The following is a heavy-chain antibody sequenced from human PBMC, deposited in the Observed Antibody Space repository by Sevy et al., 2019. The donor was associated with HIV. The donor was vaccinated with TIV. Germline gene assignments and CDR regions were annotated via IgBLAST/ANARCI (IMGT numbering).Heavy chain of an antibody. Sequence: ASVKVSCKASGCTFTSYDINWVRQATGQGLEWMGWMNSNSGNTGYALKFQGRVTMTRNTSISTAYMELSSLRSEDTAVYYCARYYYDSSGYYDYNGMDVWGQGTTVTVSS. CDR1: GCTFTSYD. CDR3: ARYYYDSSGYYDYNGMDV. J-gene: IGHJ6*02. D-gene: IGHD3-22*01. CDR2: MNSNSGNT. V-gene: IGHV1-8*01.